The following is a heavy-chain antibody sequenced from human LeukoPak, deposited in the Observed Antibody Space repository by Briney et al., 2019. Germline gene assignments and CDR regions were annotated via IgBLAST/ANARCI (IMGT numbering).Heavy chain of an antibody. J-gene: IGHJ4*02. D-gene: IGHD3-22*01. Sequence: PGGSLRLSCAASGFTFRSYWMHWVRQAPGKGLVWVSRISSDGSSTIYADSVKGRFTMSRENAYNTLYLQMNSLRGEDTAVYYCARDLGFWEYYDSSGYFDYWGQGTLVTVSS. CDR2: ISSDGSST. V-gene: IGHV3-74*01. CDR1: GFTFRSYW. CDR3: ARDLGFWEYYDSSGYFDY.